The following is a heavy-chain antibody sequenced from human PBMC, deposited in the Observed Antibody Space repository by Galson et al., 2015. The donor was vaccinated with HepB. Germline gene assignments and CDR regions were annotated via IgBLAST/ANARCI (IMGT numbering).Heavy chain of an antibody. V-gene: IGHV3-23*01. CDR3: AMEVVPAAIWPWYGMDV. J-gene: IGHJ6*02. Sequence: SLRLSCAASGFTFSIYAMSWVRQAPGKGLEWVSAISGSGGSTYYADSVKGRFTISRDNSKYTLYLQMNSLRAEDTAVYYCAMEVVPAAIWPWYGMDVWGQGTTVTVSS. CDR2: ISGSGGST. D-gene: IGHD2-2*01. CDR1: GFTFSIYA.